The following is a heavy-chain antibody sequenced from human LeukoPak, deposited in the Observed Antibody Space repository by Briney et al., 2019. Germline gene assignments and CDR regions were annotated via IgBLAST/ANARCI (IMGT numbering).Heavy chain of an antibody. CDR2: INHSGST. D-gene: IGHD6-19*01. CDR1: GGSFSGYY. Sequence: SETLSLTCAVYGGSFSGYYWSWIRQPPGKGLEWIGEINHSGSTNYNPSLKSRVTISVDTSKNQFSLKLNSVTAADTAVYYCACTQQWLALKYWGQGTLVTVSS. V-gene: IGHV4-34*01. CDR3: ACTQQWLALKY. J-gene: IGHJ4*02.